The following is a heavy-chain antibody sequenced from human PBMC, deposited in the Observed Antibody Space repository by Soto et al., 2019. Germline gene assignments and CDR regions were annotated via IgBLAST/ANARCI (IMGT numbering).Heavy chain of an antibody. CDR1: GYIFSSYA. V-gene: IGHV1-18*01. CDR3: ARLGTVRTYFDY. J-gene: IGHJ4*02. D-gene: IGHD4-17*01. CDR2: NSAYTGDT. Sequence: QVHLVQSGAEVKKPGASVKVSCKASGYIFSSYAVTWVRQAPGQGLEWMGWNSAYTGDTNYTQNLQDRVTMTTDTSTNTAYMELRDLRYDDTAVYYCARLGTVRTYFDYWGQGPLITVSS.